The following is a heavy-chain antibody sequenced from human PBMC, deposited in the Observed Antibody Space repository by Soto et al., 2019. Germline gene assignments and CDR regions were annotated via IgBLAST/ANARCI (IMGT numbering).Heavy chain of an antibody. CDR3: ARDYIPSPLTGPTQHFDY. CDR2: ISSSSSYI. D-gene: IGHD1-7*01. J-gene: IGHJ4*02. Sequence: EVQLVESGGGLVKPGGSLRLSCAASGFTFSSYSMNWVRQAPGKGLEWGSSISSSSSYIYYADSVKGRFTISRDNAKNSLYLQMNSMRAEDTAVYYCARDYIPSPLTGPTQHFDYWGQGTLVTVAS. V-gene: IGHV3-21*01. CDR1: GFTFSSYS.